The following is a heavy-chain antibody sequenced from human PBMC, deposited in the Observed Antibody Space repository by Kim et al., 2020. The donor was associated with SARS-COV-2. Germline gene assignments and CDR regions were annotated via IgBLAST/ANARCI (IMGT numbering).Heavy chain of an antibody. D-gene: IGHD6-13*01. V-gene: IGHV3-23*01. Sequence: GGSLRLSCAASGFTFSSYAMSWVRQAPGKGLEWVSAISGSGGSTYYADSVKGRFTISRDNSKNTLYLQMNSLRAEDTAVYYCAKEYSSSWYLFGTTWFDYWGQGTLVTVSS. J-gene: IGHJ4*02. CDR3: AKEYSSSWYLFGTTWFDY. CDR2: ISGSGGST. CDR1: GFTFSSYA.